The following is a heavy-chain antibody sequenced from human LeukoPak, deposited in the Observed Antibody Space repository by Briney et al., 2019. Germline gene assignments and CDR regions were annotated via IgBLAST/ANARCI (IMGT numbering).Heavy chain of an antibody. CDR2: IIPIFGTA. CDR1: GGTFSSYA. V-gene: IGHV1-69*13. D-gene: IGHD4-23*01. CDR3: ARDSSAYGGNLDY. J-gene: IGHJ4*02. Sequence: SVKVSCKASGGTFSSYAISWVRQAPGQGLEWMGGIIPIFGTANYAQKFQGRVTITADESTSTAYMELSSLRSEDTAVYYCARDSSAYGGNLDYCGQGTLVTVSS.